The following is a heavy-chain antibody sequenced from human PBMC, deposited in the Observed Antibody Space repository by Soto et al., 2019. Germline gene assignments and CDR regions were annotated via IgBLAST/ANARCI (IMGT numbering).Heavy chain of an antibody. D-gene: IGHD6-13*01. CDR1: GFTFSSYA. Sequence: GGSLRLSCAASGFTFSSYAMSWVRQAPGKGLEWVSLISWDGGSTYYADSVKGRFTISRDNSKNSLYLQMNSLRTEDTALYYCAKEGAAARYYYYYGMDVWGQGTTVTVSS. CDR3: AKEGAAARYYYYYGMDV. CDR2: ISWDGGST. V-gene: IGHV3-43*01. J-gene: IGHJ6*02.